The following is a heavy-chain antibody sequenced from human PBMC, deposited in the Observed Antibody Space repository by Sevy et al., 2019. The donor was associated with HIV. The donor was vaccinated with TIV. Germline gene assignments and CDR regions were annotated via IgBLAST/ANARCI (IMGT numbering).Heavy chain of an antibody. CDR1: GDSVSSNSAA. J-gene: IGHJ3*02. Sequence: SQTVSLTCAISGDSVSSNSAAWNWIRQSPSRGLEWLGRTYYRSKWSNDYAVSVKSRITINPDTSKNQFSLQLNSVTPEVTAVYYCARDHPVHKDGSGCYLSHSHDAFDIWGQGTMVTVSS. CDR3: ARDHPVHKDGSGCYLSHSHDAFDI. D-gene: IGHD3-10*01. CDR2: TYYRSKWSN. V-gene: IGHV6-1*01.